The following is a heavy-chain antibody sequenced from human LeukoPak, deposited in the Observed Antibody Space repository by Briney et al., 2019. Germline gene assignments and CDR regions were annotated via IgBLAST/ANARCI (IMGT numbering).Heavy chain of an antibody. D-gene: IGHD3-10*01. CDR2: ISSSSSYI. CDR1: GFTFSSYS. V-gene: IGHV3-21*03. CDR3: ARDRAGAQSWVALDP. J-gene: IGHJ5*02. Sequence: GGSLRLSCAASGFTFSSYSMNSVRQAPGKGLEWVSSISSSSSYIYYADSVKGRFTISRDNFKNKLYLQMSSLRPEDTALYYCARDRAGAQSWVALDPWGQGTLVTVSS.